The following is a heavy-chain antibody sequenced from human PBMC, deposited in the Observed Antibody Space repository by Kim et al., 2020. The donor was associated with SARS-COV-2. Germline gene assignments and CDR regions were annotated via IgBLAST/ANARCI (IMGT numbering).Heavy chain of an antibody. V-gene: IGHV4-59*08. D-gene: IGHD6-19*01. CDR3: ARLPDITGWPFDY. Sequence: SETLSLTCTISGASISDDYWTWIRQPPGKGLEWIGYFSYNKRTSYNPSLKSRVSMSLDTSRNQFSLTLNSVTSADTAVYYCARLPDITGWPFDYWAQGTLVTVSS. CDR1: GASISDDY. J-gene: IGHJ4*02. CDR2: FSYNKRT.